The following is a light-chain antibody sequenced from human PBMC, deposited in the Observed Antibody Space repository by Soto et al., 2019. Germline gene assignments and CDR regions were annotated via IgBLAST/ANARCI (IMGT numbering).Light chain of an antibody. Sequence: EIVLTQSPGTLSLSPGERATLHCRASQSVTSNFLAWYQQKPGQPPRLLMYGASSRATSIPDRFSGSGSGTDFTLTISRLEPEDFAVYYCQHYGPPRYTFGQGTKLEIK. J-gene: IGKJ2*01. CDR3: QHYGPPRYT. CDR2: GAS. CDR1: QSVTSNF. V-gene: IGKV3-20*01.